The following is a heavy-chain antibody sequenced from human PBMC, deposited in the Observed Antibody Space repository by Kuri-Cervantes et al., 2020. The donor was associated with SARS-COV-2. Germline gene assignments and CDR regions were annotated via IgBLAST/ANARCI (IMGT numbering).Heavy chain of an antibody. V-gene: IGHV3-21*04. J-gene: IGHJ4*02. CDR2: ISSSSSYI. CDR1: GFTFSSYS. D-gene: IGHD3-10*01. Sequence: GGSLRLSCAASGFTFSSYSMNWVRQAPGKGLEWVSSISSSSSYIYYADSVKGRFTISRDNAKNSLYLQMNSLRAEDTAVYYCARGLAGGYGSGSEFDYWGQGTLVTVSS. CDR3: ARGLAGGYGSGSEFDY.